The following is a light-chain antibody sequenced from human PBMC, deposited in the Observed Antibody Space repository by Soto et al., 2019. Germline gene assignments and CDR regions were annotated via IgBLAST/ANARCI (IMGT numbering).Light chain of an antibody. CDR2: LNSDGSH. CDR3: QTWGTGTWV. Sequence: QSVLTQSPSASASLGASVKLTCTLSSGHNNYAIAWHQQQPEKGPRYLMKLNSDGSHTKGDGIPDRFSGSSSGAERYLTISSPQYEDEADYYCQTWGTGTWVFGGGTKLTVL. J-gene: IGLJ3*02. V-gene: IGLV4-69*01. CDR1: SGHNNYA.